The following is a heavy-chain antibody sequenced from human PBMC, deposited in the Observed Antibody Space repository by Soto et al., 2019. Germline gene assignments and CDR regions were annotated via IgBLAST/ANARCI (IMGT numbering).Heavy chain of an antibody. V-gene: IGHV3-21*01. D-gene: IGHD5-12*01. CDR2: ISSSSSYI. Sequence: KPGGSLRLSCAASGFTFSSYSMNWVRQAPGKGLEWVSSISSSSSYIYYADSVKGRFTISRDNAKNSLYLQMNSLRAGDTAVYYCARDGLKMATIISFDYWGQGTLVTVSS. CDR1: GFTFSSYS. CDR3: ARDGLKMATIISFDY. J-gene: IGHJ4*02.